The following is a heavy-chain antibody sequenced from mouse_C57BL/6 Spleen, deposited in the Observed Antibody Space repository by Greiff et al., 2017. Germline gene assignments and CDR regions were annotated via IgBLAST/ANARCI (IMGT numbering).Heavy chain of an antibody. CDR2: INPNNGGT. CDR1: GYTFTDYY. D-gene: IGHD2-3*01. V-gene: IGHV1-26*01. Sequence: EVQLQQSGPELVKPGASVKISCKASGYTFTDYYMNWVKQSHGKSLEWIGDINPNNGGTSYNQKFKGKATLTVDKSSSTAYMELRSLTSEDSAVYYCARYDGYYRDFDYWGQGTTLTVSS. J-gene: IGHJ2*01. CDR3: ARYDGYYRDFDY.